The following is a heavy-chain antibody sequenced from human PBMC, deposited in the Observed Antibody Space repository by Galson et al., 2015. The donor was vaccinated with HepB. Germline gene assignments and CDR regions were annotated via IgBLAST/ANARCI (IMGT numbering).Heavy chain of an antibody. J-gene: IGHJ4*02. CDR3: ARGGAPFDY. D-gene: IGHD1-26*01. CDR2: ISNDGGST. V-gene: IGHV3-74*01. CDR1: GFTFSSYW. Sequence: SLRLSCAASGFTFSSYWMHWVRQAPGKGLVWVSRISNDGGSTTYADSVKGRFTISRDNAKNTLYLQMNSLRAEDTAVYYCARGGAPFDYWGQGTLVTVSS.